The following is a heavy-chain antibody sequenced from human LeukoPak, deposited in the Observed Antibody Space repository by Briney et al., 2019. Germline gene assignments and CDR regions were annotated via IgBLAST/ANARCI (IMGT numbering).Heavy chain of an antibody. D-gene: IGHD6-13*01. Sequence: ASVKVSCTASGYIFTVYYMHWVRQAPGQGLEWMGWINPNNGGTKSAQKFQGRVTMTRDTSISTAYMELSSLRSDDTAIYYCARGADQQRLAHFDYWGQGTLVTVSS. CDR3: ARGADQQRLAHFDY. CDR2: INPNNGGT. CDR1: GYIFTVYY. J-gene: IGHJ4*02. V-gene: IGHV1-2*02.